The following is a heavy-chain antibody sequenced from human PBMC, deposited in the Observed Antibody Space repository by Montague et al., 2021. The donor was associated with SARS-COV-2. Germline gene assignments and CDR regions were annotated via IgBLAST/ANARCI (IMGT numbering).Heavy chain of an antibody. CDR1: GGSISSSSYY. CDR2: IYYSGGT. Sequence: SETLSLTCTVSGGSISSSSYYWGWIRQPPGKGLEWIGNIYYSGGTYYNPSLKSRATISVDTSKNQFSLKLSSVTAADTAVYYCAREKMGSVTIFGVVMHDRCCHPWGEGTLVTVSS. J-gene: IGHJ5*02. V-gene: IGHV4-39*02. CDR3: AREKMGSVTIFGVVMHDRCCHP. D-gene: IGHD3-3*01.